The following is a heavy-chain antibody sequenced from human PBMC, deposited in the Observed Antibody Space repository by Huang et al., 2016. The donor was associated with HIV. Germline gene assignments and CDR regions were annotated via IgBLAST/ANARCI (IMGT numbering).Heavy chain of an antibody. V-gene: IGHV4-4*07. Sequence: QVQLHESGPGLVKPSDTLSLICTVSGASVDGFYWGWIRRPPGQGLGWIGRRSPTGKTNYNPSLQSRVTFFADTSKNRLSLNLTSVTAADSAVYYCARLTTYTTSSYSRFFNYWGHGILVSVSS. J-gene: IGHJ4*01. CDR3: ARLTTYTTSSYSRFFNY. CDR1: GASVDGFY. D-gene: IGHD3-3*01. CDR2: RSPTGKT.